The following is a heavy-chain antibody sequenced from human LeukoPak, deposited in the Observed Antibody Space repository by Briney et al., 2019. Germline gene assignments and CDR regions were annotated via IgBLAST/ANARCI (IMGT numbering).Heavy chain of an antibody. D-gene: IGHD3-22*01. CDR1: GGSISSSSYY. V-gene: IGHV4-39*01. Sequence: SETLSFTCTVSGGSISSSSYYWGWIRQPPGKGLEWIGSIYYSGSTYYNPSLKSRVTISVDTSKNQFSLKLSSVTAADTAVYYCVIGPYYYVFDYWGQGTLVTVSS. J-gene: IGHJ4*02. CDR3: VIGPYYYVFDY. CDR2: IYYSGST.